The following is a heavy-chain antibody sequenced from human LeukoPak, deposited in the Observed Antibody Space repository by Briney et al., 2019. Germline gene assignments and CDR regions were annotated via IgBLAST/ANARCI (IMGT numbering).Heavy chain of an antibody. CDR2: IIPILGIA. J-gene: IGHJ6*02. Sequence: SVKVSCKAFGGTFSSYAISWVRQAPGQGLEWMGRIIPILGIANYAQKLQGRVTITADKSTSTAYMELSSLRSEDTAVYYCARPSRVVPAALYYYYGMDVWGQGTTVTVSS. CDR1: GGTFSSYA. V-gene: IGHV1-69*04. CDR3: ARPSRVVPAALYYYYGMDV. D-gene: IGHD2-2*01.